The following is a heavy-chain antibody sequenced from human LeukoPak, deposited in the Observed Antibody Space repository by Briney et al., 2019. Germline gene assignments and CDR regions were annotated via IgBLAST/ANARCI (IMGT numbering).Heavy chain of an antibody. J-gene: IGHJ4*02. D-gene: IGHD6-13*01. Sequence: GGSLRLSCAASGFTFSNYGMHWVRQAPGKGLEWVAFIWYDGRNKYYADSVKGRFTISRDNSKNSLYLQMNSLRAEDTAVYYCARGTAGKGFDYWGQGTLVTVSS. V-gene: IGHV3-33*01. CDR3: ARGTAGKGFDY. CDR1: GFTFSNYG. CDR2: IWYDGRNK.